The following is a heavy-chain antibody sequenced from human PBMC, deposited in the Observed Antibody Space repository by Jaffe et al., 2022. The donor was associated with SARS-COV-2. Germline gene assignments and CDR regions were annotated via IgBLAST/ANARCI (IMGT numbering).Heavy chain of an antibody. CDR1: GGSISSGGYY. Sequence: QVQLQESGPGLVKPSQTLSLTCTVSGGSISSGGYYWSWIRQHPGKGLEWIGYIYYSGSTYYNPSLKSRVTISVDTSKNQFSLKLSSVTAADTAVYYCARVRYVSGVVVTATYYFDYWGQGTLVTVSS. V-gene: IGHV4-31*03. CDR2: IYYSGST. D-gene: IGHD2-21*02. J-gene: IGHJ4*02. CDR3: ARVRYVSGVVVTATYYFDY.